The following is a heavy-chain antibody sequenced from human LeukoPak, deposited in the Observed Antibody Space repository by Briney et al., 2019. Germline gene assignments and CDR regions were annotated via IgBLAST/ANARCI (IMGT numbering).Heavy chain of an antibody. J-gene: IGHJ4*02. CDR1: SXXXXX. CDR3: ARLGGATSPFGY. D-gene: IGHD1-26*01. CDR2: IYYTGNT. V-gene: IGHV4-59*08. Sequence: SXXXXXXSWXRXXPGKGLEWIGYIYYTGNTNYNPSLKSRVTISVDTSKNQFSLNLSSVTAADTAIYYCARLGGATSPFGYWGQGTLVTVSS.